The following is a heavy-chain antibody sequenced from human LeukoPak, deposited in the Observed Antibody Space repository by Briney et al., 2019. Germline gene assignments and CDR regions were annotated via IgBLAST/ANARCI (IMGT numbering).Heavy chain of an antibody. CDR3: AVTTEIQLWGQPSFDY. D-gene: IGHD5-18*01. Sequence: ASVKVSCKASGYTFTSYGISWVRQAPGQGLEWMGWISAYNGNTNYAQELQGRVTMTTDTSTSTAYMELRSLRSDDTAVYYCAVTTEIQLWGQPSFDYWGQGTLVTVSS. J-gene: IGHJ4*02. V-gene: IGHV1-18*01. CDR2: ISAYNGNT. CDR1: GYTFTSYG.